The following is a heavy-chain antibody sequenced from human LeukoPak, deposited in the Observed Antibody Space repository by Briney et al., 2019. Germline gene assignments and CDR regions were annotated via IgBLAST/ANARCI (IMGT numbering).Heavy chain of an antibody. CDR3: ANNYYGSGSYYNPRGY. J-gene: IGHJ4*02. D-gene: IGHD3-10*01. V-gene: IGHV3-23*01. CDR1: GFTFSSYD. CDR2: ISGSGGST. Sequence: GVSLRLSCAASGFTFSSYDMSWVRQAPGKGLEWVSAISGSGGSTYYADSVKGRFTISRDNSKSTLYLQMNSLRAEDTAVYYCANNYYGSGSYYNPRGYWGQGTLVTVSS.